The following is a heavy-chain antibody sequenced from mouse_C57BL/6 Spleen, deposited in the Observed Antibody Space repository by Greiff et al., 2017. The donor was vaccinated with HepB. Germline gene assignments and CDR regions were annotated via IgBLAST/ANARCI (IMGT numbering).Heavy chain of an antibody. V-gene: IGHV1-22*01. CDR3: ARVLTGTGYYFDY. Sequence: EVKLVESGPELVKPGASVKMSCKASGYTFTDYNMHWVKQSHGKSLEWIGYINPNNGGTSYNQKFKGKATLTVNKSSSTAYMELRSLTSEDSAVYYCARVLTGTGYYFDYWGQGTTLTVSS. D-gene: IGHD4-1*01. CDR2: INPNNGGT. CDR1: GYTFTDYN. J-gene: IGHJ2*01.